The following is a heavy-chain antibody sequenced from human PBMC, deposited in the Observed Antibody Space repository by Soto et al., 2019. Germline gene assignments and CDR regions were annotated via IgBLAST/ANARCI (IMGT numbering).Heavy chain of an antibody. J-gene: IGHJ6*02. Sequence: PGGSLRLSCAASGFTFSDYYVSWIRQAPGKGLEWVSYISSSSSYTNYADSVKGRFTISRDNAKNSLYLQMNSLRAEDTAVYYCARKYGSGSYIYYDGLDVWGQGTTVTVSS. CDR3: ARKYGSGSYIYYDGLDV. D-gene: IGHD3-10*01. CDR2: ISSSSSYT. V-gene: IGHV3-11*03. CDR1: GFTFSDYY.